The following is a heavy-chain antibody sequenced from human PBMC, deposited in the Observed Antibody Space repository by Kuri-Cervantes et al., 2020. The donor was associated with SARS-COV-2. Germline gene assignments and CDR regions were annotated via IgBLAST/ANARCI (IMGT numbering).Heavy chain of an antibody. CDR2: IYPGDSDT. Sequence: GGSLRLSCKGSGYSFTSYWIGWVRQMPGKGLEWMGIIYPGDSDTRYSPSFQGQVTISADKSISTAYLQWSSLRSEDTAVYYCARKDYSNYDLPLDYWGQGTLVTVSS. CDR3: ARKDYSNYDLPLDY. D-gene: IGHD4-11*01. CDR1: GYSFTSYW. V-gene: IGHV5-51*01. J-gene: IGHJ4*02.